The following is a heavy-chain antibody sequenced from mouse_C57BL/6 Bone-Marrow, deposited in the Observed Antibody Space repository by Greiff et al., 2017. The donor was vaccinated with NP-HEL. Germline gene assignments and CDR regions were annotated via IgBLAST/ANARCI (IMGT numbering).Heavy chain of an antibody. J-gene: IGHJ4*01. Sequence: EVHLVESGGDLVKPGGSLKLSCAASGFTFSSYGMSWVRQTPDKRLEWVATISSGGSYTYYPDSVKGRFTISRDNAKNTLYLQMSSLKSEDTAMYYCARLNDGYPWDYWGQGTSVTVSS. D-gene: IGHD2-3*01. CDR1: GFTFSSYG. V-gene: IGHV5-6*01. CDR3: ARLNDGYPWDY. CDR2: ISSGGSYT.